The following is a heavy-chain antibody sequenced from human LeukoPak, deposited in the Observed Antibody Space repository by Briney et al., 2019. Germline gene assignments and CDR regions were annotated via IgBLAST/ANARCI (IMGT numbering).Heavy chain of an antibody. J-gene: IGHJ4*02. V-gene: IGHV4-34*01. D-gene: IGHD3-22*01. CDR3: GGGQYYDSSGYYTVY. CDR2: INHSGST. CDR1: GGSFSGYY. Sequence: SETLSLTCAVYGGSFSGYYWSWIRQPPGKGLEWIGEINHSGSTNYNPSLKKGVTISVETYKNQFFLKLSYVTAADTAVYYYGGGQYYDSSGYYTVYWGEGTLVTVSS.